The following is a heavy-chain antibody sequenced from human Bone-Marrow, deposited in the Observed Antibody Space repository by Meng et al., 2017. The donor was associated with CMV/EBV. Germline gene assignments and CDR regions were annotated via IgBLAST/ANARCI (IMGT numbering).Heavy chain of an antibody. CDR1: GFTFSSYA. D-gene: IGHD1-26*01. J-gene: IGHJ4*02. CDR2: ISYDGSNK. Sequence: GGSLRLSCAASGFTFSSYAMHWVRQAPGKGLEWVAVISYDGSNKYYADSVKGRFTISRDNSKNTLYLQMNSLRAEDTAVYYCARGLSGSYDLPFGYWGQGSLVTGSS. CDR3: ARGLSGSYDLPFGY. V-gene: IGHV3-30*04.